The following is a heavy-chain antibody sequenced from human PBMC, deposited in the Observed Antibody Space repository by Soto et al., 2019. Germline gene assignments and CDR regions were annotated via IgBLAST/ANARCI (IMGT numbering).Heavy chain of an antibody. V-gene: IGHV3-20*04. CDR3: ARQGRDAFDI. Sequence: EVQLVESGGRVVRPGGSLRLSCAASGFSFDEYGMSWVRQGPGKGLEWVSGINRNGERTGYAESVQGRFTISRDNAKKTMYLQMTGLRVGDTALYYCARQGRDAFDIWGQGTMVTVSA. CDR2: INRNGERT. CDR1: GFSFDEYG. J-gene: IGHJ3*02.